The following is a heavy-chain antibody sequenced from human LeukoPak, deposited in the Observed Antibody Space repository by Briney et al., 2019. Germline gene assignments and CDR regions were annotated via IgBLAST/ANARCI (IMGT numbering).Heavy chain of an antibody. CDR1: GSTFSSYA. CDR2: IWYDGSNK. V-gene: IGHV3-33*08. Sequence: GGSLRLSCAASGSTFSSYAMSWVRQAPGKGLEWVAIIWYDGSNKYYADSVKGRFTISRDNSKNTLYLQMNSLRAEDTAVYYCASGVAARFYTMDVWGQGTTVTVSS. CDR3: ASGVAARFYTMDV. J-gene: IGHJ6*02. D-gene: IGHD6-6*01.